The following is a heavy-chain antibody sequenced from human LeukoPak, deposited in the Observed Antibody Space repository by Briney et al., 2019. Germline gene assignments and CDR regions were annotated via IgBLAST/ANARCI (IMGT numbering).Heavy chain of an antibody. CDR3: ARGENGYYYDSSGYYP. CDR2: INHSGST. CDR1: GGSISSYY. J-gene: IGHJ5*02. Sequence: SETLSLTCTVSGGSISSYYWSWIRQPAGKGLEWIGEINHSGSTNYNPSLKSRVTISVDTSKNQFSLKLSSVTAADTAVYYCARGENGYYYDSSGYYPWGQGTLVTVSS. V-gene: IGHV4-34*01. D-gene: IGHD3-22*01.